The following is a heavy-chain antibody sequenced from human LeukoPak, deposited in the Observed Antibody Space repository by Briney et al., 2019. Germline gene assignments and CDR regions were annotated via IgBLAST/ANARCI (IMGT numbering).Heavy chain of an antibody. V-gene: IGHV4-59*12. D-gene: IGHD6-19*01. CDR3: ARGKQWLVPIDY. Sequence: PSETLSLTCTVSGGSISSYYWSWIRQPPGKGLEWIGSIYYSGSTYYNPSLKSRVTISVDTSKNQFSLKLSSVTAADTAVYYCARGKQWLVPIDYWGQGTLVTVSS. J-gene: IGHJ4*02. CDR1: GGSISSYY. CDR2: IYYSGST.